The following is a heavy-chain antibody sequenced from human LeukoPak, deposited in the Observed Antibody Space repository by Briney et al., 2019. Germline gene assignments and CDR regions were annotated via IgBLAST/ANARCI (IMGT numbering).Heavy chain of an antibody. J-gene: IGHJ3*02. D-gene: IGHD1-7*01. V-gene: IGHV3-53*01. CDR3: ASNGVLITGTTDGFDI. CDR2: IYSGGSA. CDR1: GFTVGSNY. Sequence: GGSLRLSCAASGFTVGSNYMTWVRQAPGKGLEWVSVIYSGGSAYYADSVKCRFTISRDNSKNTLYLQMNSLRAEDTAVYFCASNGVLITGTTDGFDIWGQGTMVTVSS.